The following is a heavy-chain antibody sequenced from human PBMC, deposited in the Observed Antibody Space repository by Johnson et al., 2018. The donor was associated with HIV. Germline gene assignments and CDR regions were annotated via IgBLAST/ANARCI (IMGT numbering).Heavy chain of an antibody. D-gene: IGHD3-10*01. CDR3: ARTLWFRELLGAFDI. CDR1: GFTFSSYA. V-gene: IGHV3-30*04. Sequence: VQLVESGGGVVQPGRSLRLSCAASGFTFSSYAMPWVRQAPGKGLEWVAVISYDGSNKYYADSVKGRFTISRDNSKNTLYLQMNSLRAEDTAVYYCARTLWFRELLGAFDIWGQGTMVTVSS. CDR2: ISYDGSNK. J-gene: IGHJ3*02.